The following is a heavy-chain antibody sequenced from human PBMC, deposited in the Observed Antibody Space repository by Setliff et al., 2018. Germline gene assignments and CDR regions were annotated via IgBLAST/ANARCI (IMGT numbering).Heavy chain of an antibody. J-gene: IGHJ5*02. D-gene: IGHD6-6*01. CDR3: ALRRGNGSHLVRWLEP. CDR1: GFSLNTTGEG. Sequence: KSGPTLVNPTQTLTLTCTFSGFSLNTTGEGVGWIRQPPGKALEWLALVYWAGDQRYSPSLNSRLSITEDSSKSQVFLTMTNMDPADTATYYCALRRGNGSHLVRWLEPWGPGVQVTVSS. V-gene: IGHV2-5*02. CDR2: VYWAGDQ.